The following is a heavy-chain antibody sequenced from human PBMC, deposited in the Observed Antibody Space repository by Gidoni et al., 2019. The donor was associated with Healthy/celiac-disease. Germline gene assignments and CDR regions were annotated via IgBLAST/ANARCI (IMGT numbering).Heavy chain of an antibody. D-gene: IGHD3-3*01. CDR2: ISGSGGRT. Sequence: EVQLLESGGGLVQPGGSLSLSCAASGFTFSSSAMSWVRQAPGKGLEWVSAISGSGGRTYYADSVKGRFTISRDNSKNTLYLQMNSLRAEDTAVYYCAGGAIFGVEYYYYGMDVWGQGTTVTVSS. CDR3: AGGAIFGVEYYYYGMDV. J-gene: IGHJ6*02. CDR1: GFTFSSSA. V-gene: IGHV3-23*01.